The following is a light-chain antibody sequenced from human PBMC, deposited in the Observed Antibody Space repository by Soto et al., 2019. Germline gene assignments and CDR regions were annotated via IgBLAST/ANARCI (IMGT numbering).Light chain of an antibody. V-gene: IGKV1D-12*01. J-gene: IGKJ1*01. CDR2: AAS. Sequence: DIQMTQSPSSVSASVGDRVTITCRASQAISTWLAWYQQKPEKAAKLLIYAASNLQTGVPSRFSGSGSGADFTLTISSLQPQDVATYYCQQANSFPRTFGQGTKVEIK. CDR3: QQANSFPRT. CDR1: QAISTW.